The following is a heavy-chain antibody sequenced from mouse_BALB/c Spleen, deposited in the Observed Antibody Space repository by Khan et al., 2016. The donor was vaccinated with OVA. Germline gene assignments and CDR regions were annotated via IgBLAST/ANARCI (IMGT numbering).Heavy chain of an antibody. CDR1: GYIFTSYW. D-gene: IGHD1-1*01. J-gene: IGHJ3*01. CDR2: IFPGNNDT. V-gene: IGHV1-5*01. CDR3: TRAGYGAFAY. Sequence: VRLQQSGTVLARPGASVKMSCKASGYIFTSYWMHWVKQRPGQGLEWIGGIFPGNNDTNYNKKIKGRAKLTAVTSASTANMELSILTNEDSAVYYCTRAGYGAFAYWGQGTLVTVSA.